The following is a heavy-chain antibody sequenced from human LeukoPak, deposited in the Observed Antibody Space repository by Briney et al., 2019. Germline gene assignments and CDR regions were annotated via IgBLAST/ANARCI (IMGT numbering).Heavy chain of an antibody. CDR1: GYSFTSSW. CDR3: ARHGGAFDY. Sequence: GESLKISCKGSGYSFTSSWIGWVRQMPGKGLEWMGNVFPADSDTRYSPSFQGQVTFSADKSISTAYLQWSSLKASDSAMYYCARHGGAFDYWGQGTLVTVSS. V-gene: IGHV5-51*01. CDR2: VFPADSDT. D-gene: IGHD4-17*01. J-gene: IGHJ4*02.